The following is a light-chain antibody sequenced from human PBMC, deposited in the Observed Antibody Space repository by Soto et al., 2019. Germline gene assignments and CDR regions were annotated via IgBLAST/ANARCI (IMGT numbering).Light chain of an antibody. CDR3: QQRSNWPPIT. CDR1: QSVSSY. V-gene: IGKV3-11*01. CDR2: DAS. J-gene: IGKJ5*01. Sequence: EIVFTYCTGTLSFSPVESATLSCRASQSVSSYLAWYQQKPGQAPRLHIYDASTRATGIPSRFSGSGSGTDFTLTISNLEPEDFAIYYCQQRSNWPPITFGQGTRLGIK.